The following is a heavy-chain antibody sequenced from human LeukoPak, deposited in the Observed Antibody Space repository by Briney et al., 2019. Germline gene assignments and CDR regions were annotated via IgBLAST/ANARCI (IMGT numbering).Heavy chain of an antibody. J-gene: IGHJ4*02. CDR1: GFNFSSFE. CDR2: ISSSGTTI. V-gene: IGHV3-48*03. Sequence: GGSLRLSCAASGFNFSSFEMNWVRQAPGKGLEWASYISSSGTTISYADSVKGRFTISRDNAKNSLFLQMNSLRAEDTAVYYCASYGSGSLWGQGTLVTVSS. D-gene: IGHD3-10*01. CDR3: ASYGSGSL.